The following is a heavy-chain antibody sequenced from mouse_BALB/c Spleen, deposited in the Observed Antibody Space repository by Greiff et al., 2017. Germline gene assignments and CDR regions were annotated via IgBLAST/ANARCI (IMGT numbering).Heavy chain of an antibody. D-gene: IGHD1-3*01. CDR2: ISTYYGNT. V-gene: IGHV1-67*01. Sequence: QVHVKQSGPELVRPGVSVKISCKGSSYTFTDYAMHWVKQSHAKSLEWIGVISTYYGNTNYNQKFKGKATMTVDKSSSTAYMELARLTSEDSAVYYCARVKSHGYFDVWGAGTTVTVSS. CDR1: SYTFTDYA. J-gene: IGHJ1*01. CDR3: ARVKSHGYFDV.